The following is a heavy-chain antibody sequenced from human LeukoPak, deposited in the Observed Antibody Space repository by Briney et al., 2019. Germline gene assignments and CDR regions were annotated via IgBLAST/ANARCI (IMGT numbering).Heavy chain of an antibody. Sequence: SETLSLTCTVSGGSISSYYWSWIRQPAGKGLEWIGRIYTSGSTNYNPSLKSRVTMSVDTSKDQFSLKLSSVTAADTAVYYCARDPRYCSSTSCYYDAFDIWGQGTMVTVSS. CDR2: IYTSGST. V-gene: IGHV4-4*07. CDR1: GGSISSYY. D-gene: IGHD2-2*01. CDR3: ARDPRYCSSTSCYYDAFDI. J-gene: IGHJ3*02.